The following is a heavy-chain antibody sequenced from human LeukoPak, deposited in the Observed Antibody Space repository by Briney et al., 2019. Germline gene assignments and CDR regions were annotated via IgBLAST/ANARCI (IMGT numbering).Heavy chain of an antibody. Sequence: GESLKISCKGSGYSFTSYWISWVRQMPGKGLEWMGRIDPSDSYTNYSPSFQGHVTIPADKSISTAYLQWSSLKASDTAMYYCARLDTAGSYYYGMDVWGQGTTVTVSS. V-gene: IGHV5-10-1*01. CDR2: IDPSDSYT. CDR3: ARLDTAGSYYYGMDV. CDR1: GYSFTSYW. J-gene: IGHJ6*02. D-gene: IGHD5-18*01.